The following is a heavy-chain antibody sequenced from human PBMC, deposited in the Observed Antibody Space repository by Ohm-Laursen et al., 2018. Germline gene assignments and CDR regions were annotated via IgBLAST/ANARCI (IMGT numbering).Heavy chain of an antibody. D-gene: IGHD1-7*01. J-gene: IGHJ2*01. CDR3: TTDEEGSWELRRIR. Sequence: GSLRLSCTASGFTFSDAWVSWVRQAPGKGLEWVGRIKSKSDDGTTDYAAPVKGRFTISRDYSKNILYLQMNSLRTEDTAVYYCTTDEEGSWELRRIRWGRGTLVTVSS. CDR1: GFTFSDAW. V-gene: IGHV3-15*01. CDR2: IKSKSDDGTT.